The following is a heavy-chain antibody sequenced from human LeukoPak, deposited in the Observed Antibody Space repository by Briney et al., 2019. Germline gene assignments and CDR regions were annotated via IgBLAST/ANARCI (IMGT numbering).Heavy chain of an antibody. J-gene: IGHJ6*03. CDR1: GYTFTGYD. V-gene: IGHV1-18*01. Sequence: ASVKVSCKASGYTFTGYDINWVRQAPGQGLEWMGWISAYNGNTNYAQKLQGRVTMTTDTSTSTAYMELRSLRSDDTAVYYCARGGYSYGKPYYYYYMDVWGKGTTVTISS. CDR3: ARGGYSYGKPYYYYYMDV. CDR2: ISAYNGNT. D-gene: IGHD5-18*01.